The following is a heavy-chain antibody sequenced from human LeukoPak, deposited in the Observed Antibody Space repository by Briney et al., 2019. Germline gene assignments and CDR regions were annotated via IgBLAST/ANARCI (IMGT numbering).Heavy chain of an antibody. J-gene: IGHJ4*02. Sequence: PGGSLRLSCAASGFTFSSYWMHWVRQAPGKGLVWVSRINGDGSSTSYADSVKGRFTISRDNAKNTLYLQMNSLRAEDTAIYYCTRGGSAYSSSWSTFDYWGQGALVIVSS. CDR3: TRGGSAYSSSWSTFDY. V-gene: IGHV3-74*01. D-gene: IGHD6-13*01. CDR2: INGDGSST. CDR1: GFTFSSYW.